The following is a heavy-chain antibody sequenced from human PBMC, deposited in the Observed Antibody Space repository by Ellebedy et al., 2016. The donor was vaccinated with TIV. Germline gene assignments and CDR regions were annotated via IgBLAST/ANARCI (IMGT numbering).Heavy chain of an antibody. CDR2: MNPNSGNT. V-gene: IGHV1-8*01. CDR3: ARVGNDLWSGYLSS. Sequence: AASVKVSCKASGYIFTNYDINWVRQATGQGLEWMGWMNPNSGNTGYAQKFQGRVTMTRNTSISTAYMELTSLRSEDTAVYFCARVGNDLWSGYLSSWGQGTVVTVSS. D-gene: IGHD3-3*01. J-gene: IGHJ5*02. CDR1: GYIFTNYD.